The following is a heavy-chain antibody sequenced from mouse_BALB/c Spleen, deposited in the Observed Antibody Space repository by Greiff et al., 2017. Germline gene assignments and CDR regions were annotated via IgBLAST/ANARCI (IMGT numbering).Heavy chain of an antibody. CDR1: GFTFSSYG. J-gene: IGHJ2*01. Sequence: EVNVVESGGDLVKPGGSLKLSCAASGFTFSSYGMSWVRQTPDKRLEWVATISSGGSYTYYPDSVKGRFTISRDNAKNTLYLQMSSLKSEDTAMYYCARHEYYRYDCWGQGTTLTVSS. V-gene: IGHV5-6*01. D-gene: IGHD2-14*01. CDR3: ARHEYYRYDC. CDR2: ISSGGSYT.